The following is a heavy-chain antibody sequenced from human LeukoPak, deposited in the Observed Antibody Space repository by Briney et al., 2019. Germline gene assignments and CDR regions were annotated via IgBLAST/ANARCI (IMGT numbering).Heavy chain of an antibody. J-gene: IGHJ4*02. D-gene: IGHD3-22*01. V-gene: IGHV1-46*01. CDR1: GYTFTTYY. Sequence: ASVKVSCKTSGYTFTTYYIHWVRQAPGQGLEWLGIINPSGGTTTYAQKFQGRVTMTRDTSTSTVYMELDTLRSEDTAVYYCARGSNYYYDVTADYPRYWGQGTLVTVSS. CDR3: ARGSNYYYDVTADYPRY. CDR2: INPSGGTT.